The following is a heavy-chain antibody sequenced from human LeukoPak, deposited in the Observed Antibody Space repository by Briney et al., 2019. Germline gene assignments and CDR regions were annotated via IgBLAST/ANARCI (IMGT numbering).Heavy chain of an antibody. D-gene: IGHD6-13*01. Sequence: SSETLSLTCAVYGGSFSGYYWSWIRQPPGKGLEWIGEINHNGSTNYNPSLKSRVTISVDTSKNQFSLKLSSVTAADTAVYYCARGAVAFKAAAFHLMRVNYFDYWGQGTLVTVSS. CDR3: ARGAVAFKAAAFHLMRVNYFDY. J-gene: IGHJ4*02. V-gene: IGHV4-34*01. CDR1: GGSFSGYY. CDR2: INHNGST.